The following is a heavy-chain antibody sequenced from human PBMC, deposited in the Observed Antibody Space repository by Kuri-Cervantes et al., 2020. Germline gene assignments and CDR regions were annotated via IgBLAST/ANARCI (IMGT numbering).Heavy chain of an antibody. CDR1: GFTFSDYY. CDR2: ISGSDNTI. D-gene: IGHD6-6*01. J-gene: IGHJ4*02. Sequence: GESLKISCAASGFTFSDYYMNWIRQAPGKGLEWVSYISGSDNTISYADSVKGRFTISRDNAKNSLYLQMNSLRVEDTAVYYCVRTARGPDYWGQGTLVTVSS. V-gene: IGHV3-11*04. CDR3: VRTARGPDY.